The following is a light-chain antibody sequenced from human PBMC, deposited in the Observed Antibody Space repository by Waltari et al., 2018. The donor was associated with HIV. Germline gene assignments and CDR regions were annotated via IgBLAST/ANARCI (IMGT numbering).Light chain of an antibody. V-gene: IGKV1-39*01. CDR1: KTVFSA. CDR2: NAS. Sequence: DIQMTQSPSPLSASLGDRVTITCRASKTVFSALNCYQQKPGKAPNVLIHNASTLESGVPSRFSGSGSGTDFTLTISNLQPEDFATYYCQQSFSFPLTFGPGTKVDV. J-gene: IGKJ3*01. CDR3: QQSFSFPLT.